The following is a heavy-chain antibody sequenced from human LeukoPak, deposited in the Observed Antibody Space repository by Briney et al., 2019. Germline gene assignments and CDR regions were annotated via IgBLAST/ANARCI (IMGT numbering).Heavy chain of an antibody. V-gene: IGHV3-33*06. D-gene: IGHD3-22*01. Sequence: GGSLKISCAASGFTFSTYAMHWVRQAPGKGLEWVAVIWYDGSNKYYADSVKGRFTISRDNSKNTLYLQMNSLRAEDTAVYYCAKGKGNYYDRSGYYVLDYWGQGTLVTVSS. CDR1: GFTFSTYA. J-gene: IGHJ4*02. CDR3: AKGKGNYYDRSGYYVLDY. CDR2: IWYDGSNK.